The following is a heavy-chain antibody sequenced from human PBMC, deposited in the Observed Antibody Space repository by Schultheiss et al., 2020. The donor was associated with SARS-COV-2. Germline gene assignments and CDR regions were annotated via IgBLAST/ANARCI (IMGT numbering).Heavy chain of an antibody. CDR3: ARDGLTVTTLIFDY. V-gene: IGHV3-74*01. Sequence: GGSLRLSCAASGFTVSSNYMSWVRQAPGKGLEWVSRINSDGSSTSYADSVKGRFTISRDNAKNSLYLQMNSLRAEDTAVYYCARDGLTVTTLIFDYWGQGTLVNVSS. J-gene: IGHJ4*02. CDR1: GFTVSSNY. CDR2: INSDGSST. D-gene: IGHD4-17*01.